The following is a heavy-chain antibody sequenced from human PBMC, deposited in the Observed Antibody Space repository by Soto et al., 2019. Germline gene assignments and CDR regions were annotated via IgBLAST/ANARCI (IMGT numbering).Heavy chain of an antibody. Sequence: QVRLQQWGAGLLKPSETLPLTCAVYGGSFSGYYWSWIRQPPGKGLAWIGEINHSGSTNYNPYLKSRHRMSADTSNNQYSPKLNPATAADTAVYYCAREVPSRYFDLWGRGTPVTVSS. V-gene: IGHV4-34*01. CDR2: INHSGST. D-gene: IGHD3-10*01. J-gene: IGHJ2*01. CDR3: AREVPSRYFDL. CDR1: GGSFSGYY.